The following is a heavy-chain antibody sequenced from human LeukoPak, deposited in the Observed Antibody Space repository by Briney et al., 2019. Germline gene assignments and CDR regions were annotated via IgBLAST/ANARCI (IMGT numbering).Heavy chain of an antibody. J-gene: IGHJ4*02. V-gene: IGHV1-24*01. Sequence: ASVKVSCKVSGYTLTELSMHWVRQAPGKGLEWMGGFDPEDGETIYAQKFQGRVTITRDTSASTAYMELSSLRSEDMAVYYCARGHLWFGELLSFSLDYWGQGTLVTVSS. D-gene: IGHD3-10*01. CDR3: ARGHLWFGELLSFSLDY. CDR2: FDPEDGET. CDR1: GYTLTELS.